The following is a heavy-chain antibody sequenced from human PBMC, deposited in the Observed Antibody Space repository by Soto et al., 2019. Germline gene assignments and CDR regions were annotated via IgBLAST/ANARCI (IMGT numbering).Heavy chain of an antibody. CDR1: GFSLNSNGMC. V-gene: IGHV2-70*13. D-gene: IGHD7-27*01. CDR2: IDWDDDK. CDR3: ARTSALPLGYPHGMDV. J-gene: IGHJ6*02. Sequence: SGPALVNPTQTLTLTCTFPGFSLNSNGMCVNWIRQPPGKALEWLALIDWDDDKYYSTSLKTRLTISRDTSKNQVVLTMTNMDPVDTATYYCARTSALPLGYPHGMDVWGQGTTVTSP.